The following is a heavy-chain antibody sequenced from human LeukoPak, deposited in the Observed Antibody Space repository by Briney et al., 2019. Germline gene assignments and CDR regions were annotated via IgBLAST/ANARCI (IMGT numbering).Heavy chain of an antibody. CDR2: IDSDGSST. J-gene: IGHJ6*04. Sequence: GGSLRLSCAASGFTFSSYWMHWVRQAPGKGLVWVSRIDSDGSSTTYADSVKGRFTISRDNAKNSLYLQMNSLRAEDTAVYYCAELGITMIGGVWGKGTTVTISS. V-gene: IGHV3-74*01. CDR3: AELGITMIGGV. D-gene: IGHD3-10*02. CDR1: GFTFSSYW.